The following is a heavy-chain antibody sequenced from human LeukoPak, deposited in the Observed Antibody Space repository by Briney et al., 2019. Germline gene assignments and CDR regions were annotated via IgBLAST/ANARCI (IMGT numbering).Heavy chain of an antibody. CDR2: IYSGGST. CDR3: ASHRGSGYFDY. Sequence: GGSLRLSCAASGFTVSSNYMSWVRQAPGKGLEWVSVIYSGGSTYYADSVKGRFTISRDDSKNTLYLQMNSLRAEDTAVYYCASHRGSGYFDYWGQGTLVTVSS. D-gene: IGHD1-26*01. V-gene: IGHV3-53*01. J-gene: IGHJ4*02. CDR1: GFTVSSNY.